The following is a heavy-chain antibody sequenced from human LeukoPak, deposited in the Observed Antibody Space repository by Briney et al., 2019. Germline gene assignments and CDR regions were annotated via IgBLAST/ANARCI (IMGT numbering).Heavy chain of an antibody. V-gene: IGHV4-59*01. CDR3: ASSPGHSYGYVLYFDY. J-gene: IGHJ4*02. CDR2: IYYSGST. Sequence: PSETLSLTCTVSGGSISSYYWSWIRQPPGKGLEWIGYIYYSGSTNYNPSLKSRVTISVDTSKNQFSLKLSSVTAADTAVYYCASSPGHSYGYVLYFDYWGQGTLATVSS. CDR1: GGSISSYY. D-gene: IGHD5-18*01.